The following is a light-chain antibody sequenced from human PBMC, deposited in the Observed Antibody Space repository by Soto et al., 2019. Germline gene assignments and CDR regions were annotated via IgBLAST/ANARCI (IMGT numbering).Light chain of an antibody. Sequence: DVQMTQTPSSLSASVGDRVILTCRASQSIGNWLAWYQQKPGKAPKLLIYAASNLQRGVPSRFRGSGSGTEFTLTISSLQPDDFATYYCQQYNTYSTFGQGTRLEIK. CDR2: AAS. V-gene: IGKV1-5*01. CDR1: QSIGNW. J-gene: IGKJ5*01. CDR3: QQYNTYST.